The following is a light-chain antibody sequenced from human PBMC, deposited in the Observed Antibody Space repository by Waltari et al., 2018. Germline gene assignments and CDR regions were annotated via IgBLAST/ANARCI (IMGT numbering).Light chain of an antibody. CDR2: DSS. V-gene: IGKV3-11*01. CDR1: QRLNNY. Sequence: EIVLTQSPATLSLSPGERATLSCRASQRLNNYVAWYQQKPGQAPRLLIFDSSNRPPGIPARFSGSGSGTDLTLTISSLEPEDFAVYYCQQRRNWPSYAFGPGTKLEIK. J-gene: IGKJ2*01. CDR3: QQRRNWPSYA.